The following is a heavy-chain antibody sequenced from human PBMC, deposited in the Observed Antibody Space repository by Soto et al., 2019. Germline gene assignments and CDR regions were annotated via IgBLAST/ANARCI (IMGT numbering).Heavy chain of an antibody. D-gene: IGHD3-9*01. CDR2: INAGNGNT. CDR1: GYTFTSYA. Sequence: GASVKVSCKASGYTFTSYAMHWVRQAPGQRLEWMGWINAGNGNTKYSQKFQGRVTITRDTSASTAYMELSSLRSEDTAVYYCARGGRYFDWLPPVDPWGQGTLVTVSS. J-gene: IGHJ5*02. V-gene: IGHV1-3*01. CDR3: ARGGRYFDWLPPVDP.